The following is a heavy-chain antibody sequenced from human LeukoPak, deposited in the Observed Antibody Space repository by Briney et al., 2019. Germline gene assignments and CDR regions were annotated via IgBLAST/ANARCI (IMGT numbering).Heavy chain of an antibody. V-gene: IGHV3-23*01. J-gene: IGHJ3*02. CDR3: AREHGDHGSGAFDI. Sequence: GGSLRLSCAASGFTFRSYAMTWVRQAPGKGLEWVSAISGSGGSTYYADSVKGRFTISRDNAKNSLYLQMNSLRAEDTAVYYCAREHGDHGSGAFDIWGQGTMVTVSS. CDR1: GFTFRSYA. CDR2: ISGSGGST. D-gene: IGHD5-24*01.